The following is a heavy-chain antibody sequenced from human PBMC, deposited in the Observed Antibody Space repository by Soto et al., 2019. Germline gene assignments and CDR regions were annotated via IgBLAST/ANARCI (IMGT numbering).Heavy chain of an antibody. CDR3: ARAAGPYGDYVRHVPNNWFDP. V-gene: IGHV1-18*01. CDR1: GYTFTSYG. CDR2: ISAYNGNT. D-gene: IGHD4-17*01. Sequence: QVQLVQSGAEVKKPGASVKVSCKASGYTFTSYGISWVRQAPGQGLEWMGWISAYNGNTNYAQKLQGRVNMTTDTSTSTAYMELRSLRSDDTAVYYCARAAGPYGDYVRHVPNNWFDPWGQGTLVTVSS. J-gene: IGHJ5*02.